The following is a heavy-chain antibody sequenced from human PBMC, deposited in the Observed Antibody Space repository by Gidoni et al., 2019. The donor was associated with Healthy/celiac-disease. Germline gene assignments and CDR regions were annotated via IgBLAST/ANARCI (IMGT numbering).Heavy chain of an antibody. Sequence: EVRQVQSEGGLVQPGGSLRLSCPASGFTFSSSWMSCVRQATGKGLEWVANINQDGSEKYYVDSVKGRFTISRANAKTSLYLQIHSLRAEDTAVYYCARSWVEAYWGQVTLVTVSS. V-gene: IGHV3-7*03. CDR1: GFTFSSSW. CDR2: INQDGSEK. CDR3: ARSWVEAY. J-gene: IGHJ4*02. D-gene: IGHD7-27*01.